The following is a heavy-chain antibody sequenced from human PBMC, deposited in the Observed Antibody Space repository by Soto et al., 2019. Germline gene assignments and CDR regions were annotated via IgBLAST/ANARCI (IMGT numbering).Heavy chain of an antibody. CDR2: IYSGGST. CDR3: ARDMKTSGSGRRYYYYGMDV. CDR1: VFTVSSNY. V-gene: IGHV3-53*01. Sequence: GGSLRLSCAASVFTVSSNYMSLVRQSPGKGLEWISVIYSGGSTYYSDSVKGRFTISRDNSKNTLYLQMNSLRAEDTAVYYCARDMKTSGSGRRYYYYGMDVWGQGTKVTVSS. D-gene: IGHD3-10*01. J-gene: IGHJ6*02.